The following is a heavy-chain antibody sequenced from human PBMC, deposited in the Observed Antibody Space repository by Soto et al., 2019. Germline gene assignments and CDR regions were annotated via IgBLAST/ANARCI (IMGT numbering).Heavy chain of an antibody. CDR2: IKSKTDGGTT. V-gene: IGHV3-15*07. D-gene: IGHD2-8*01. Sequence: GGSLRLSCAASAFTFSNVWMNWVRQAPGKGLEWVGRIKSKTDGGTTDYSAPVKGRFTISRDDSKNTLYLQMNSLKTEDTAVYYCTTPLRGCTNGVCLRNYYYCYGMDVWGQGTTVTVSS. CDR1: AFTFSNVW. J-gene: IGHJ6*02. CDR3: TTPLRGCTNGVCLRNYYYCYGMDV.